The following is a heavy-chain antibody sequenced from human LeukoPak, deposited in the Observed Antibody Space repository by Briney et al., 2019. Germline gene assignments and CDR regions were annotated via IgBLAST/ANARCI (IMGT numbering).Heavy chain of an antibody. CDR2: INRSGST. V-gene: IGHV4-39*07. D-gene: IGHD3-9*01. CDR3: ARGSEYYDILTGYYIRADGGWFDP. Sequence: SETLSLTCTVSGGSIRSSYYYWGWIRQPPGKGLEWIGEINRSGSTNYNPSLKSRVTISVDTSKNQFSLKLSSVTAADAAVYYCARGSEYYDILTGYYIRADGGWFDPWGQGTLVTVSS. J-gene: IGHJ5*02. CDR1: GGSIRSSYYY.